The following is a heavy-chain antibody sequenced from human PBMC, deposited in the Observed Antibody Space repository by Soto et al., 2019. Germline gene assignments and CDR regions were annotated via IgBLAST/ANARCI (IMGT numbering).Heavy chain of an antibody. CDR3: ARDEGYGSGDYYGMDV. J-gene: IGHJ6*02. CDR1: GFTFNSYS. Sequence: GGSLRLSCAVSGFTFNSYSMNWVRQAPGKGLEWVSGINWNGGSTGYADSVKGRFTISRDNAKNSLYLQMNSLRAEDTALYYCARDEGYGSGDYYGMDVWGQGTTVTVSS. V-gene: IGHV3-20*04. D-gene: IGHD3-10*01. CDR2: INWNGGST.